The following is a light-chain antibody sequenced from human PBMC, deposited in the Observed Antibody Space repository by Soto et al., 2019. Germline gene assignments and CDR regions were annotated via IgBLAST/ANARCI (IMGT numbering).Light chain of an antibody. J-gene: IGLJ1*01. V-gene: IGLV2-8*01. CDR1: SSDVGGYNY. Sequence: QSVLTQPPSASGSPGQSVTISCTVTSSDVGGYNYVSWYQQHPGKAPKLMIYEVSKRPSGVPDRFSGSKSGNTASLTVSGLQAEDEADYYCSSYAGSNNFGVFGTGTKVTVL. CDR3: SSYAGSNNFGV. CDR2: EVS.